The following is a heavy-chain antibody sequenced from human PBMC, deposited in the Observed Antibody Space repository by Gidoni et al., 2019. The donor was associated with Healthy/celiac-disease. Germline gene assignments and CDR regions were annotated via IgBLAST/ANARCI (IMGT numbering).Heavy chain of an antibody. CDR2: IYYSGST. CDR1: GGSISRGGYY. J-gene: IGHJ5*02. CDR3: ARDAGIAVAGTHPRWFDP. D-gene: IGHD6-19*01. V-gene: IGHV4-31*03. Sequence: QVQLQESGPGLVKPSQTLSLTCTVSGGSISRGGYYWSWIRQHPGKGLEWIGYIYYSGSTYYNPSLKSRVTIAVDTSKNQFSLKLSSVNAADTAVYYCARDAGIAVAGTHPRWFDPWGQGTLVTVSS.